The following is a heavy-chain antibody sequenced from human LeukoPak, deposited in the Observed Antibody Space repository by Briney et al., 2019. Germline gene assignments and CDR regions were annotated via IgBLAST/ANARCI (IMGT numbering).Heavy chain of an antibody. Sequence: GRSLRLSCAASGFTFNIYAMHWVRQAPGKGLEWVAVISYDGSNKYYADSVKGRFTISRDNSKNTLYLQMNSLRAEDTAVYYCAREGRSYYYDSSGYYSNYYYYGMDVWGQGTTVTVSS. CDR1: GFTFNIYA. D-gene: IGHD3-22*01. CDR3: AREGRSYYYDSSGYYSNYYYYGMDV. J-gene: IGHJ6*02. CDR2: ISYDGSNK. V-gene: IGHV3-30-3*01.